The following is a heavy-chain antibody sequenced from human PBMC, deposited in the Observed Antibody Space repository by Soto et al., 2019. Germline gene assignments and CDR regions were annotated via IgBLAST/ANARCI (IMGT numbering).Heavy chain of an antibody. V-gene: IGHV4-38-2*02. J-gene: IGHJ6*02. D-gene: IGHD3-10*01. Sequence: SLTCAVSGYSISSGYYWGWIRQPPGKGLEWIGSIYHSGSTYYNPSLKSRVTISVDTSKNQFSLKLSSVTAADTAVYYCAREDFAQKVDFTTMARGSFYGMDVWGQGTTVTVSS. CDR2: IYHSGST. CDR1: GYSISSGYY. CDR3: AREDFAQKVDFTTMARGSFYGMDV.